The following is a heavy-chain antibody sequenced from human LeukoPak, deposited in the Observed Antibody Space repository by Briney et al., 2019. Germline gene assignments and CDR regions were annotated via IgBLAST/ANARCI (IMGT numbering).Heavy chain of an antibody. CDR1: GFSFSNHG. CDR3: AREATWGQWYFDH. CDR2: IASDGGAK. J-gene: IGHJ4*02. Sequence: SGGSLRLSCVASGFSFSNHGMHWVRQAPGKGLEWVSVIASDGGAKFYADSVKGRFTLSRDNPKNMFFLQMNLLTVEDTAIYYCAREATWGQWYFDHWGQGTPVIVSS. V-gene: IGHV3-30*03. D-gene: IGHD6-19*01.